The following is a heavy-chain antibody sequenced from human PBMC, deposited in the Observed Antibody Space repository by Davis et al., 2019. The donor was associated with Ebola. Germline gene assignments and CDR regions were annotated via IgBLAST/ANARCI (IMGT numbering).Heavy chain of an antibody. CDR3: ASGWLRTYFDY. CDR1: GDSVPIKSAG. D-gene: IGHD5-12*01. V-gene: IGHV6-1*01. J-gene: IGHJ4*02. CDR2: TYYNSKWFH. Sequence: HSQTLSLTCAISGDSVPIKSAGWNWIRQSPSIGLEWLGRTYYNSKWFHDYAPSVNTRITINADTSKNLFSLQLSSVTPEDTAVYYCASGWLRTYFDYWGQGALVTVSS.